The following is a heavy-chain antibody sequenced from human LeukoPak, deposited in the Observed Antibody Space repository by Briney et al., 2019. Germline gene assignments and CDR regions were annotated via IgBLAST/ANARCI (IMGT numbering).Heavy chain of an antibody. J-gene: IGHJ4*02. CDR2: MNPNSGNT. Sequence: ASVKVSCKASGYTFTSYDINWVRQATGQGLEWTGWMNPNSGNTGYAQKFQGRVTMTRNTSISTAYMELSSLRSEDTAVYYCARARRGTMVRGVVPPYYFDYWGQGTLVTVSS. D-gene: IGHD3-10*01. V-gene: IGHV1-8*01. CDR3: ARARRGTMVRGVVPPYYFDY. CDR1: GYTFTSYD.